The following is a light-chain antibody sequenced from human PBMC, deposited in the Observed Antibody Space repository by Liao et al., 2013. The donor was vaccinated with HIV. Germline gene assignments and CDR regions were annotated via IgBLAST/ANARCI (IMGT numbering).Light chain of an antibody. CDR3: QTWDTNSWV. CDR2: EDE. Sequence: YDLTQPPSVSVSPGQTGSITCSGYKLGEKYVSWYQQKPGQSPVLVIYEDEKRPSGIPERFSGSNSGNTATLTISGTQASDEADYYCQTWDTNSWVFGGGTKLTVL. J-gene: IGLJ3*02. V-gene: IGLV3-1*01. CDR1: KLGEKY.